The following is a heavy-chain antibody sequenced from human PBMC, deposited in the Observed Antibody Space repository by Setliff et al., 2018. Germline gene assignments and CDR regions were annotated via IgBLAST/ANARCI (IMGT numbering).Heavy chain of an antibody. CDR3: AREQWLDPPGYYYMDV. CDR2: IYHTGST. V-gene: IGHV4-38-2*02. J-gene: IGHJ6*03. D-gene: IGHD6-19*01. CDR1: GYSISSGYY. Sequence: SETLSLTCAVSGYSISSGYYWGWIRQPPGKGLEWIASIYHTGSTYYNPSLKSRVTMSIDTSKNQFSLKLNSVTAADMAVYYCAREQWLDPPGYYYMDVWAKGTTVTVSS.